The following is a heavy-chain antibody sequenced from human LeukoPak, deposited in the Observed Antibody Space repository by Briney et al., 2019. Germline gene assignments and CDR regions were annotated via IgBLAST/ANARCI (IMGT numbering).Heavy chain of an antibody. V-gene: IGHV4-39*07. CDR3: ARPYGDRDY. CDR2: IYHSGST. D-gene: IGHD4-17*01. J-gene: IGHJ4*02. Sequence: TETLSLTCTVSGGSISSGGYYWGWIRQPPGKGLEWIGSIYHSGSTYYNPSLKSRVTISVDTSKNQFSLKLSSVTAADTAVYYCARPYGDRDYWGQGTLVTVSS. CDR1: GGSISSGGYY.